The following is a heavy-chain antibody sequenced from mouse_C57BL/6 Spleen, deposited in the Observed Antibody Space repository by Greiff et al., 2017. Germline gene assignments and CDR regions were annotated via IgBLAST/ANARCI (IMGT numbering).Heavy chain of an antibody. J-gene: IGHJ2*01. CDR3: ARDEDLDY. Sequence: QVQLQQPGAELVKPGASVKLSCKASGYTFTGYWMHWVKQRPGRGLEWIGWFDPKSGGTKYNEKFKGKATLTVDKPSSTAYMQLSSLTAEDAAVYYCARDEDLDYWGPGTTLTVSS. V-gene: IGHV1-62-3*01. CDR1: GYTFTGYW. CDR2: FDPKSGGT.